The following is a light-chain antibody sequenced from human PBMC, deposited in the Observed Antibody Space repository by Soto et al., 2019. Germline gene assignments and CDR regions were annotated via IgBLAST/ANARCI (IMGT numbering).Light chain of an antibody. V-gene: IGKV3-11*01. CDR3: QQRSNWPPSIT. CDR1: QSVTTY. Sequence: EIVMTQSPATLSVSPGERANISCRASQSVTTYLAWYQQKPGQAPRLLIYDASDRATGIPARFSGSGSGTDFTLTISRLEPEDFAVYYCQQRSNWPPSITVGQGTRLEIK. CDR2: DAS. J-gene: IGKJ5*01.